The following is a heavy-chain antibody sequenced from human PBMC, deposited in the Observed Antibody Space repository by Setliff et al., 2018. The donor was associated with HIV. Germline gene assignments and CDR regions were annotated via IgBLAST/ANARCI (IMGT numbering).Heavy chain of an antibody. D-gene: IGHD2-2*01. Sequence: SETLSLTCTVSGGSISSSSYYWGWIRQPPGKGLEWIGSIYYSGTTKYNPSLKSRVTISVDTSKNQFSLRLNSVTAADTAVYYCAKTVVLTQYVSYYYYMDVWGKGTTVTVSS. CDR3: AKTVVLTQYVSYYYYMDV. J-gene: IGHJ6*03. CDR2: IYYSGTT. V-gene: IGHV4-39*07. CDR1: GGSISSSSYY.